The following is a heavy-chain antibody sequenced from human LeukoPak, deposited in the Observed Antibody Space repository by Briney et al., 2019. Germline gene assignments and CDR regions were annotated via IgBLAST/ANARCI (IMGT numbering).Heavy chain of an antibody. D-gene: IGHD3-22*01. J-gene: IGHJ6*02. V-gene: IGHV3-48*02. CDR2: ISSNSGTI. CDR1: GFTFSSYS. Sequence: GGSLRLSCAASGFTFSSYSMNWVRQAPGKGLEWVSYISSNSGTIYYADSVKGRFTISRDNAKNSLYLQMNSLRDEDTAVYYCARDVVYYDSSGDYGYYYYGMDVWGQGTTVTVSS. CDR3: ARDVVYYDSSGDYGYYYYGMDV.